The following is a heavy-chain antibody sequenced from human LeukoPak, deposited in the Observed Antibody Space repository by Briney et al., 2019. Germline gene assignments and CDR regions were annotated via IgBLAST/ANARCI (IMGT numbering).Heavy chain of an antibody. J-gene: IGHJ5*02. CDR3: AAMAVNWFDP. CDR2: ILYSDIT. V-gene: IGHV4-61*01. D-gene: IGHD5-18*01. CDR1: GGSVGSGSYY. Sequence: SETLSLTCTVSGGSVGSGSYYWRWIRQSPGKGLEWIGYILYSDITNYNPSLKSRVTMSVDTSKNQFSLRLPSVTAADTAVYYCAAMAVNWFDPWGQGTLVIVSS.